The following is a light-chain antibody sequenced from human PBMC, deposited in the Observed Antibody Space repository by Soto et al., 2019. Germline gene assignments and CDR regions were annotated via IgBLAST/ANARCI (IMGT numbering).Light chain of an antibody. CDR2: DAS. J-gene: IGKJ1*01. V-gene: IGKV3-11*01. CDR3: QQRSNWPRT. Sequence: EIVLTQSPGTVSLSPVEIATLSCMASQSVSSYLAWYQQKPGQAPRLLIYDASNRATGIPARFSGSGSGTDFTLTISSLEPEDFAVYYCQQRSNWPRTFGQGTKVDI. CDR1: QSVSSY.